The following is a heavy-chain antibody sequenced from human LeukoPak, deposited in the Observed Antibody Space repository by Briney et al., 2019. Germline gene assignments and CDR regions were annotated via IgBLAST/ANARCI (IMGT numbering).Heavy chain of an antibody. V-gene: IGHV1-69*05. CDR3: ARGYDFWSGYIFDY. CDR1: GYTFTGYY. CDR2: IIPIFGTA. D-gene: IGHD3-3*01. Sequence: ASVKVSCKASGYTFTGYYMHWVRQAPGQGLEWMGGIIPIFGTANYAQKFQGRVTITTDESTSTAYMELSSLRSEDTAVYYCARGYDFWSGYIFDYWGQGTLVTVSS. J-gene: IGHJ4*02.